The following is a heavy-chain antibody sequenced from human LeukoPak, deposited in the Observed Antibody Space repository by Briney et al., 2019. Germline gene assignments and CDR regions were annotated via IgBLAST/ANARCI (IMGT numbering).Heavy chain of an antibody. CDR2: IYYSGST. V-gene: IGHV4-39*07. D-gene: IGHD1-26*01. Sequence: SETLSLTCTVSGGSISSSSYYWGWIRQPPRKGLEWIGSIYYSGSTYYNPSLKSRVTISVATSKNQFSLKLSSVTAADTAVYYCARDGKTENYFDYWGQGTLVTVSS. CDR1: GGSISSSSYY. J-gene: IGHJ4*02. CDR3: ARDGKTENYFDY.